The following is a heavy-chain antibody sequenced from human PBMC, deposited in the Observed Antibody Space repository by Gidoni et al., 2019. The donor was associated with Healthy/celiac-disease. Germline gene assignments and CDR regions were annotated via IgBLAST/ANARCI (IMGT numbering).Heavy chain of an antibody. CDR2: IYSGGST. CDR1: GFTVSSNY. D-gene: IGHD3-10*01. J-gene: IGHJ3*02. Sequence: EVQLVESGGGLIQPGGSLRLSCAASGFTVSSNYMSWVRQAPGKGLEWVSVIYSGGSTYYADSVKGRFTISRDNSKNTLYLQMNSLRAEDTAVYYCARDVRYYGPGSYAFDIWGQGTMVTVSS. V-gene: IGHV3-53*01. CDR3: ARDVRYYGPGSYAFDI.